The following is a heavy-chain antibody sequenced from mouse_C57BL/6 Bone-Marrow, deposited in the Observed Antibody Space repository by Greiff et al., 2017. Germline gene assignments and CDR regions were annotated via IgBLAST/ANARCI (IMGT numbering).Heavy chain of an antibody. CDR2: INPSSGYT. CDR1: GYTFTSYW. J-gene: IGHJ1*03. V-gene: IGHV1-7*01. CDR3: AIEPLWYFDV. Sequence: QVQLKESGAELAKPGASVTLSCKASGYTFTSYWMHWVKQRPGQGLEWIGYINPSSGYTKYNQKFKDKATLTADKSSSTAYMQLSSLTYEDSAVYYCAIEPLWYFDVWGTGTTVTVSS.